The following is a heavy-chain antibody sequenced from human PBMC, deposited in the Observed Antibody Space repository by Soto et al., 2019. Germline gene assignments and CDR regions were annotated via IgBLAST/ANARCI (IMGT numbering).Heavy chain of an antibody. D-gene: IGHD2-2*01. CDR2: ISADNGNT. V-gene: IGHV1-18*01. Sequence: GASVKVSCKASGYTFTSYGISWVRQAPGQRLERMGWISADNGNTNYSQKLQGRVTMTRDTSTSTAYMELSSLRSEDTAVYYCSRDLVVVPAAISPPHAFDIWGQGTMVTVSS. CDR3: SRDLVVVPAAISPPHAFDI. CDR1: GYTFTSYG. J-gene: IGHJ3*02.